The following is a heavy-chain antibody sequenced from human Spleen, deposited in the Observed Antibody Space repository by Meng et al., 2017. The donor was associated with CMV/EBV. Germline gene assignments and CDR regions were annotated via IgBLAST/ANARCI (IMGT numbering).Heavy chain of an antibody. V-gene: IGHV4-39*07. CDR2: IFYSGSS. Sequence: GSISSISSYWGWIRQPPGQGLEWIGIIFYSGSSYYNPSLKSRVTISIDTSKNQFSLKLSSVTAADTAVYYCARAGREVADTLGGFDPWGQGTLVTVSS. D-gene: IGHD6-19*01. CDR3: ARAGREVADTLGGFDP. CDR1: GSISSISSY. J-gene: IGHJ5*02.